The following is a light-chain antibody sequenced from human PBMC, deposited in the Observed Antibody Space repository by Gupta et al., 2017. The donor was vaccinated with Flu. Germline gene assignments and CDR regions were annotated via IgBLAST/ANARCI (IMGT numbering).Light chain of an antibody. Sequence: SYELTQPPSVSVSPGQAARITCLGDALSKKKCSYWYQQKSGQAPVLVIFEDNKRPSDIPERFSGSRSGTMATLIITGAQVEDEADYYCYSTDNSGNNYRVFGGGTKLTVL. J-gene: IGLJ2*01. CDR3: YSTDNSGNNYRV. CDR1: ALSKKKC. CDR2: EDN. V-gene: IGLV3-10*01.